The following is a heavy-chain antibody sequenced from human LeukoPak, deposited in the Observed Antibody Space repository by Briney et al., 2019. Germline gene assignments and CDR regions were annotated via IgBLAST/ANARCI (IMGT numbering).Heavy chain of an antibody. D-gene: IGHD3-3*01. CDR3: ARDLRVTIFGVKYYYGMDV. V-gene: IGHV3-13*01. Sequence: GGSLRLSCAASGFTFSSYDMHWVRQATGKGLEWVSAIGTAGDTYYPGSVKGRFTISRENAKNSLYLQMNSLRAEDTAVYYCARDLRVTIFGVKYYYGMDVWGQGTTVTVSS. CDR2: IGTAGDT. J-gene: IGHJ6*02. CDR1: GFTFSSYD.